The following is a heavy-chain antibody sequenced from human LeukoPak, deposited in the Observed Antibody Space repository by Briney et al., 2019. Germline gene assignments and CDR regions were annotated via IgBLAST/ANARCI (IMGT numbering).Heavy chain of an antibody. Sequence: GESLKISCKGSGYSFTSYWIGWARQMPGKGLEWMGIIYPGDSDTRYSPSFQGQVTISADKSISTAYLQWSSLKASDTAMYYCARECSGGSCYYGEFYFDYWGQGTLVTVSS. CDR3: ARECSGGSCYYGEFYFDY. D-gene: IGHD2-15*01. V-gene: IGHV5-51*01. CDR1: GYSFTSYW. J-gene: IGHJ4*02. CDR2: IYPGDSDT.